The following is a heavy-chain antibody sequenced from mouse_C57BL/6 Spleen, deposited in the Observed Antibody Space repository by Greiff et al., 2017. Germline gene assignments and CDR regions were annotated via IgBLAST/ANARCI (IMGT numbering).Heavy chain of an antibody. CDR2: IYPGSGNT. CDR1: GYSFTSYY. V-gene: IGHV1-66*01. J-gene: IGHJ3*01. CDR3: ARGRDSSGPLAY. Sequence: VQLQQSGPELMKPGASVKISCKASGYSFTSYYIHWVKQRPGQGLEWIGWIYPGSGNTKYNEKFKGKATLTADTSSSTAYMQLSSLTSEDSAVYYCARGRDSSGPLAYWGQGTLVTVSA. D-gene: IGHD3-2*02.